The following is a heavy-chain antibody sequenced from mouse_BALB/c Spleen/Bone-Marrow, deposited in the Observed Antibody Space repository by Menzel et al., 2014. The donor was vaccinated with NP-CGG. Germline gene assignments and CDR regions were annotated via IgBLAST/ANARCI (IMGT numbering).Heavy chain of an antibody. Sequence: EVKLMESGGGLVKPGGSLKLSCAASGFTFSSYTMSWVCQTPEKRLEWVATISTGGSYTDYPDSVKGRFTISRDNAKNTLYLQMSSLKSEDTAMYYCTRDQRYGNYIYAMDYWGQGTSVTVSS. CDR1: GFTFSSYT. V-gene: IGHV5-6-4*01. CDR3: TRDQRYGNYIYAMDY. D-gene: IGHD2-10*02. CDR2: ISTGGSYT. J-gene: IGHJ4*01.